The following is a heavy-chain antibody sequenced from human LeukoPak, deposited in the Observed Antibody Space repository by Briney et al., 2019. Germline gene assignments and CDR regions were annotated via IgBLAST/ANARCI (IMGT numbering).Heavy chain of an antibody. V-gene: IGHV1-2*02. CDR1: GYTFTGYY. CDR3: ARDNGDYWFDY. D-gene: IGHD4-17*01. CDR2: INPNSGGT. J-gene: IGHJ4*02. Sequence: ASVKVSCKASGYTFTGYYMHWVRQAPGQGLEWMGWINPNSGGTNYAQKFQGRVTMTRDTSVSTAYMELTRLRSDDTAVYYCARDNGDYWFDYWGQGTLVTVSS.